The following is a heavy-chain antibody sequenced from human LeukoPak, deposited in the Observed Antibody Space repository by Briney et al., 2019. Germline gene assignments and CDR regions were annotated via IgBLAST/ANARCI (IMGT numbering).Heavy chain of an antibody. CDR2: TYYRSTWYN. D-gene: IGHD2-2*01. V-gene: IGHV6-1*01. J-gene: IGHJ5*02. CDR3: ARRLTQYDCFDP. Sequence: QTLSLTCAISGDSVSSNSVTWNWIRQSPSRGLEWLGRTYYRSTWYNDYAVSVRGRITVNPDASKNQFSLHLNSVTPEDTAVYYCARRLTQYDCFDPWGQGILVTVSS. CDR1: GDSVSSNSVT.